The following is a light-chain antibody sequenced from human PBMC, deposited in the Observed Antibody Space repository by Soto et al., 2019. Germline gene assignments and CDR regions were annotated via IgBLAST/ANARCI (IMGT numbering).Light chain of an antibody. CDR1: SRDVGGYNY. CDR3: CSHAGSYTWV. V-gene: IGLV2-11*01. CDR2: DVN. Sequence: QTVVTQPRSVSGSPGQSVTISCTGTSRDVGGYNYVSWYQQHPGKAPKLMNYDVNKRPSGVPDRFSGSKSGNTASLTISGLQAEDEADYYCCSHAGSYTWVFGGGTKLTVL. J-gene: IGLJ3*02.